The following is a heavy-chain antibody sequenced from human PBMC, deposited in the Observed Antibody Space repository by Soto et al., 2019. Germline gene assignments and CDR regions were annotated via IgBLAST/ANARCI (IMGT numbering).Heavy chain of an antibody. CDR3: ARIGGYHGPLDY. CDR2: TYHRGST. D-gene: IGHD6-25*01. Sequence: QVQLQESGPGLVKPSETLSLTCSVSGVSISSYFWSWIRQAPGRGLEWIGYTYHRGSTNYSPSLKSRVAISLDTSVNQFSLKVNSVTAADTAVYYCARIGGYHGPLDYWGQGTPVTVSS. J-gene: IGHJ4*02. CDR1: GVSISSYF. V-gene: IGHV4-59*01.